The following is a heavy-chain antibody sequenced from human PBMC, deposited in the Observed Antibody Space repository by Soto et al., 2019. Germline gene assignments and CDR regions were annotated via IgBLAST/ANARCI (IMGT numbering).Heavy chain of an antibody. D-gene: IGHD3-16*02. CDR2: IYSSGTT. CDR3: ARMGLHLGELSRNWFDP. Sequence: QVQLQELGPGLVKPSQTLSLSCSISGGSITSANYYWTWIRLFPGKGLEWIGYIYSSGTTHYNPSLKSRATISLDTTNNQFSLEVKSATAADTSVYYCARMGLHLGELSRNWFDPWGQGSLVTVSS. CDR1: GGSITSANYY. V-gene: IGHV4-31*03. J-gene: IGHJ5*02.